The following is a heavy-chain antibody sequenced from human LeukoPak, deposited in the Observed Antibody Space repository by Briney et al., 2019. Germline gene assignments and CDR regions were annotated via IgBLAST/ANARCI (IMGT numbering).Heavy chain of an antibody. CDR2: ITFSSSYV. CDR3: ARRAGAYSHPYDY. J-gene: IGHJ4*02. V-gene: IGHV3-21*04. Sequence: GGSLRLSCAASGFTFSSYNMNWVRQAPGKGLEWISSITFSSSYVFYADSVKGRFTISRDNAKNSLYLQMNSLRAEDTAVYYCARRAGAYSHPYDYWGQGTLVTVSS. D-gene: IGHD4/OR15-4a*01. CDR1: GFTFSSYN.